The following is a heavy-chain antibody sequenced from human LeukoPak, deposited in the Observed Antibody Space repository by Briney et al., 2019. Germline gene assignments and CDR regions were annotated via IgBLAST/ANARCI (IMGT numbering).Heavy chain of an antibody. CDR3: ADSHYDFWSGRQYYFDY. V-gene: IGHV4-34*01. CDR1: GGSFSGYY. Sequence: PSETLSLTCAVYGGSFSGYYWSWIRQPPGKGLEWTGEINHSGSTNYNPSLKSRVTISVDTSKNQFSLKLSSVTAADTAVYYCADSHYDFWSGRQYYFDYWGQGTLVTVSS. J-gene: IGHJ4*02. CDR2: INHSGST. D-gene: IGHD3-3*01.